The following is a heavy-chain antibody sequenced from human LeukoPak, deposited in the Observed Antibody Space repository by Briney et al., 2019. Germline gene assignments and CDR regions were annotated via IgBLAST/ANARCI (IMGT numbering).Heavy chain of an antibody. V-gene: IGHV1-18*01. J-gene: IGHJ4*02. CDR2: ISDYNGNT. D-gene: IGHD5-24*01. CDR3: ARALVDCYKELGY. Sequence: ASANVSCKASGYTFTTYSITSVRQTPGQGVEWIGWISDYNGNTNYPQKFHGRVTMTTHTSTRTAYMELRSLRSDDTAMYYCARALVDCYKELGYWGQGTLVTVSS. CDR1: GYTFTTYS.